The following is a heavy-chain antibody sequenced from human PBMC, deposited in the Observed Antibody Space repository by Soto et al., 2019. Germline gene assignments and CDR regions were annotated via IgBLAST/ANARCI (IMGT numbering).Heavy chain of an antibody. CDR3: ARDDSSVKVNRYRRDYYYVMDV. J-gene: IGHJ6*02. V-gene: IGHV1-69*12. CDR1: GGTFSSYA. CDR2: IIPIFGTA. Sequence: QVQLVQSGAEVKKPGSSVKVSCKASGGTFSSYAISWVRQAPGQGLEWMGGIIPIFGTANYAQKFQGRVTITADESTSTAYMGLSSLRSEDTAVYYCARDDSSVKVNRYRRDYYYVMDVWGQGTTVTVSS. D-gene: IGHD6-19*01.